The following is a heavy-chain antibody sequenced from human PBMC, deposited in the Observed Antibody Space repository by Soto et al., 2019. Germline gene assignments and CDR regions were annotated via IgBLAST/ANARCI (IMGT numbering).Heavy chain of an antibody. J-gene: IGHJ6*02. Sequence: EVQLVESGGGLVQPGGSLRLSCVASGFTFSSDWMHWVRQGPGRGLVWVSRMNSDGSIINYADSVKGRFTVSRDNAKKTLCLQMNSLRVEDTALYYCVRGWSDVWGQGTTVTVSS. V-gene: IGHV3-74*01. CDR2: MNSDGSII. CDR1: GFTFSSDW. CDR3: VRGWSDV. D-gene: IGHD2-15*01.